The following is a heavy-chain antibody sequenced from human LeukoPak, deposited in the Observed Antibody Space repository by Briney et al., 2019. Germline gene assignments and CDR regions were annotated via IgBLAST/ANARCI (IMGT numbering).Heavy chain of an antibody. Sequence: PSETLSLTCTVSGGSISSSSYYWGWIRQPPGKGLEWIGSIYYSGSTYYNPSLKSRVTISVDTSKNQFSLKLSSVTAADTAVYYCARRAVYCSSTSCPKMDNWFDPWGQGTLVTVSS. CDR2: IYYSGST. J-gene: IGHJ5*02. CDR1: GGSISSSSYY. D-gene: IGHD2-2*01. V-gene: IGHV4-39*01. CDR3: ARRAVYCSSTSCPKMDNWFDP.